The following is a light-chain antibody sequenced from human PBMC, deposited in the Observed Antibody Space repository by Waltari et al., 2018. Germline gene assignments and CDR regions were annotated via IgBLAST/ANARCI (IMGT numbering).Light chain of an antibody. CDR1: QSVLYSSNNKTY. V-gene: IGKV4-1*01. CDR3: QQYYSTPQA. J-gene: IGKJ1*01. CDR2: WAS. Sequence: DIVMTQSPDSLAVSLGERATIKCKSSQSVLYSSNNKTYLALYQQKPGQPPRLLIYWASTRESGVPDRFSGSGSGTDFTLTISSLQAEDVALYYCQQYYSTPQAFGQGTKVEI.